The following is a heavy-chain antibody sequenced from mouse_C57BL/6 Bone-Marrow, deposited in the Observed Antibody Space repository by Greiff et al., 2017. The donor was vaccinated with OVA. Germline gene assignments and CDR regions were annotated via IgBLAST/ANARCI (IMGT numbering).Heavy chain of an antibody. CDR2: IYPSDSET. CDR3: ARQRLGRGDLNY. J-gene: IGHJ2*01. Sequence: QVQLQQPGAELVRPGSSVKLSCKASGYTFTSYWMDWVKQRPGQGLEWIGNIYPSDSETHYNQKFKDKATLTVDKSSSTAYMQLSSLTSEDSAVYCCARQRLGRGDLNYWGQGTTLTVSS. D-gene: IGHD4-1*01. V-gene: IGHV1-61*01. CDR1: GYTFTSYW.